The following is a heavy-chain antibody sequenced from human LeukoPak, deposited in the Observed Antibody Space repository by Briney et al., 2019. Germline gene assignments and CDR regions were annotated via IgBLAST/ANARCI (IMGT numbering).Heavy chain of an antibody. CDR1: GFTFDDYA. J-gene: IGHJ4*02. Sequence: GRSQRLSCAASGFTFDDYAMHWVRQAPGKGLEWVSGISWNSGSIGYADSVKGRFTISRDNAKNSLYLQMNSLRAEDTALYYCAKDVWGGSSGYFDYWGQGTLVTVSS. V-gene: IGHV3-9*01. D-gene: IGHD3-16*01. CDR2: ISWNSGSI. CDR3: AKDVWGGSSGYFDY.